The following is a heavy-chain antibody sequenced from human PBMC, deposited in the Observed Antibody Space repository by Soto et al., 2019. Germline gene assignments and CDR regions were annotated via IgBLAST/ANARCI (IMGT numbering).Heavy chain of an antibody. V-gene: IGHV3-15*01. Sequence: EVQLVESGGGLVKPGGSLRLSCAASGFTFSNAWMSWVRQAPGKGLEWGGRIKSKTDGGTTDYAAPVKGRFTISRDDSKNTLYLQMNSLKTEDTAVYYGTTDGRYFDWGQGTLVTVSS. CDR3: TTDGRYFD. CDR2: IKSKTDGGTT. J-gene: IGHJ4*02. D-gene: IGHD3-9*01. CDR1: GFTFSNAW.